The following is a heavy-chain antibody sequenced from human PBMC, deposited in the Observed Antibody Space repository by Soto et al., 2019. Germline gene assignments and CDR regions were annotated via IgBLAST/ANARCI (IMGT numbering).Heavy chain of an antibody. CDR2: ISGSGDST. D-gene: IGHD3-10*01. Sequence: PGGSLRLSCAASGFTVSSYAMHWVRQAPGKGLEWVSGISGSGDSTYFADSVKGRFTISRDDSKNTVHLQLNSLKAEDTAVYYCAKDGGITMFRGRARGFDIWGPGTMVTVSS. J-gene: IGHJ3*02. CDR3: AKDGGITMFRGRARGFDI. V-gene: IGHV3-23*01. CDR1: GFTVSSYA.